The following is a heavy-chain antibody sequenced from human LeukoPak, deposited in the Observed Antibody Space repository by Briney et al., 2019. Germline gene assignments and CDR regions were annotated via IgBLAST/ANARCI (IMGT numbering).Heavy chain of an antibody. V-gene: IGHV3-30*04. CDR1: RFIFNDYA. Sequence: QTGGSLRLSCAASRFIFNDYAMHWVRQAPGKGLDWVAVISYHGRDQFYADSVKGRFTISRDSSKNTLYLQMNSLRTEDTAVYYCARQDCSGGSCYLDYWGQGTLATVSS. D-gene: IGHD2-15*01. J-gene: IGHJ4*02. CDR2: ISYHGRDQ. CDR3: ARQDCSGGSCYLDY.